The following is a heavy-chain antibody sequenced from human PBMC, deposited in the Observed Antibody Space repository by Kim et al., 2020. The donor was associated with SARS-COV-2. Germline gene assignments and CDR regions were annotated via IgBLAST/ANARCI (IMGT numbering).Heavy chain of an antibody. CDR3: AKDRPGGDAFDI. CDR2: T. Sequence: TTYADSVKGRFTISRHNSKNTLYLQMNSLRADDTALYYCAKDRPGGDAFDIWGQGTTVTVSS. J-gene: IGHJ3*02. D-gene: IGHD3-16*01. V-gene: IGHV3-23*01.